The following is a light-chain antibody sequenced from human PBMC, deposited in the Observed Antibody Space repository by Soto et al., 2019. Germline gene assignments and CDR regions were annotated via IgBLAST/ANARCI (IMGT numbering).Light chain of an antibody. Sequence: AIQVTQSPSSLSASVGDRVTITCRTSQGIRSALGWYQQKPGKVPKLLIYAASTLQSGVPSRFSGSGSGRDFTLTISSLQPEDFATYFCQQSYSSAITFGQGTRLEIK. CDR3: QQSYSSAIT. CDR2: AAS. J-gene: IGKJ5*01. V-gene: IGKV1-6*01. CDR1: QGIRSA.